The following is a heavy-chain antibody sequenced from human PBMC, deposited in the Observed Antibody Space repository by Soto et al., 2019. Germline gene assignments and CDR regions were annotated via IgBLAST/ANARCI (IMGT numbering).Heavy chain of an antibody. V-gene: IGHV4-30-4*01. CDR2: IYYSGST. J-gene: IGHJ3*02. D-gene: IGHD2-15*01. Sequence: SETLSLTCTVSGGSISSGDYYWSWIRQPPGKGLEWIGYIYYSGSTYYNPSLKSRVTISVDTSKNQFSLKLSSVTAADTAVYYCAREPPGYCSGGSCYSVIGKAFDIWGQGTMVTVSS. CDR1: GGSISSGDYY. CDR3: AREPPGYCSGGSCYSVIGKAFDI.